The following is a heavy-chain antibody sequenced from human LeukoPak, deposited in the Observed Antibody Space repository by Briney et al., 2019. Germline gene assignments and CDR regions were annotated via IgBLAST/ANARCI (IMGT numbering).Heavy chain of an antibody. CDR3: ASQIRTDY. J-gene: IGHJ4*02. CDR2: IRYDGSNK. CDR1: GFTFSSYG. D-gene: IGHD3-16*01. V-gene: IGHV3-30*02. Sequence: PGGSLRLSCAASGFTFSSYGMHWVRQAPGKGLEWVAFIRYDGSNKYYADSVKGRFTISRDNSKNTLYLQMNSLRAEDTAVYYCASQIRTDYWGQGTLVTVSS.